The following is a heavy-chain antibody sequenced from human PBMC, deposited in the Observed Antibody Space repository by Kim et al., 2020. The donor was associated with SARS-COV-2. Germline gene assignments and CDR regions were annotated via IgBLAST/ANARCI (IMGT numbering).Heavy chain of an antibody. Sequence: SETLSLTCAVYGGSFSGYYWSWIRQPPGKGLEWIGEINHSGSTNYNPSLKSRVTISVDTSKNQFSLKLSSVTAADTAVYYCARLYRAPRPYYCSSTSCYAYYYYYGMDVWGQGTTVTVSS. D-gene: IGHD2-2*01. CDR1: GGSFSGYY. CDR3: ARLYRAPRPYYCSSTSCYAYYYYYGMDV. J-gene: IGHJ6*02. CDR2: INHSGST. V-gene: IGHV4-34*01.